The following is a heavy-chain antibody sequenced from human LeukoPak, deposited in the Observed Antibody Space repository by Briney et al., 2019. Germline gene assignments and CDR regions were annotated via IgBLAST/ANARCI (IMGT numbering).Heavy chain of an antibody. CDR2: IHTSGTT. CDR3: ARGHNENNYKSAIAI. V-gene: IGHV4-4*07. J-gene: IGHJ3*02. D-gene: IGHD1/OR15-1a*01. Sequence: PSETLSLTCTVSGGSISGYYWSWIRQPAGKALEWIGRIHTSGTTNYNPSLKSRVTMSVDTSKNQFSLKLSSVTAADTAMYYCARGHNENNYKSAIAICGQGTTVTVSS. CDR1: GGSISGYY.